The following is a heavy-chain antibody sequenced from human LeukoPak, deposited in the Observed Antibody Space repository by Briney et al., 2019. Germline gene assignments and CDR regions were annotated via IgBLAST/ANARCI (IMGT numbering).Heavy chain of an antibody. D-gene: IGHD3-9*01. V-gene: IGHV4-34*01. CDR1: GGSFSGYY. J-gene: IGHJ4*02. CDR3: ARTLLLRYFDWLLGSHFDY. Sequence: SETLSLTCAVYGGSFSGYYWNRIRQPPGKGLEWIGEINHSGSTNYNPSLKSRVTISVDTSKNQFSLKLSSVTAADTAVYYCARTLLLRYFDWLLGSHFDYWGQGALVTVSS. CDR2: INHSGST.